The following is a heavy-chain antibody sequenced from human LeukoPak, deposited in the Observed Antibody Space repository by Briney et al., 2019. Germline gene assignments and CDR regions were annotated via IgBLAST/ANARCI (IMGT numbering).Heavy chain of an antibody. V-gene: IGHV4-39*07. Sequence: SETLSLTCTVSGGSISSRSYYWGWIRQPPGNGLEWIGSIYYSGSTYYNPSLKSRVTISVDTSKNQFSLKLSSVTAADTAVYYCARLRGGFAPDPWGQGTLVTVSS. D-gene: IGHD3-16*01. CDR1: GGSISSRSYY. CDR3: ARLRGGFAPDP. CDR2: IYYSGST. J-gene: IGHJ5*02.